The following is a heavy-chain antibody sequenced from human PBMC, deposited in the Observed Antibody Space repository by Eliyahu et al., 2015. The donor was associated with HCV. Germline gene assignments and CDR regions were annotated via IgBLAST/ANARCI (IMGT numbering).Heavy chain of an antibody. CDR2: ISSSSSYI. Sequence: EVQLVESGGGLVKPGGSLRLSCAXSGFXFXSYSMNWVRQAPGKGLEWVXSISSSSSYIYYADSVKGRFTISRDNAKNSLYLQMNSLRAEDTAVYYCARGRYNWNYGGDAFDIWGQGTMVTVSS. J-gene: IGHJ3*02. CDR3: ARGRYNWNYGGDAFDI. V-gene: IGHV3-21*01. CDR1: GFXFXSYS. D-gene: IGHD1-7*01.